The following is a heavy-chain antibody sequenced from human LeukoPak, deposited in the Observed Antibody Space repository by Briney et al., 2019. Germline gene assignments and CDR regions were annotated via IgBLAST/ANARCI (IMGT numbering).Heavy chain of an antibody. CDR2: IYISGST. J-gene: IGHJ4*02. CDR3: ARDRGTWNDDGFDY. Sequence: SETLSLTCTVSGGSISSYYWSWIRQPAGKGLQWIGRIYISGSTNYNPSLKSRVTMSIDTSKNQFSLKLRSVTAADTAVYYCARDRGTWNDDGFDYWGQGTLATASS. D-gene: IGHD1-1*01. CDR1: GGSISSYY. V-gene: IGHV4-4*07.